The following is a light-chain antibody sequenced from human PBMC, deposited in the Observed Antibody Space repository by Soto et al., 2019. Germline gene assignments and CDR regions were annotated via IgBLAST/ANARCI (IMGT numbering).Light chain of an antibody. Sequence: QSVLTQPASVSGSPGQSITISCTGTSSDVGGYNYVSWYQQYPGKAPKLMIYEVSNRPSGVXXXXXXXXXXXTASLTISGLQAEDEADYYCSSYTRSNTFIFGTGTKVTVL. CDR2: EVS. V-gene: IGLV2-14*01. J-gene: IGLJ1*01. CDR3: SSYTRSNTFI. CDR1: SSDVGGYNY.